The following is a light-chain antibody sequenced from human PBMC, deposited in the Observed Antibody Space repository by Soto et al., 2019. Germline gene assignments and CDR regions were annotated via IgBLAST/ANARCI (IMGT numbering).Light chain of an antibody. V-gene: IGLV8-61*01. CDR2: GTD. CDR1: SGSVSTSDY. Sequence: QAVVTQEPSISVSPGGTVTLTCGLNSGSVSTSDYPSWYQQTPGQAPRTLIYGTDTRSSGVPDRFSGSIVGNQAALTITGAQADDESDYYCVLYMTSGLRVFGGGTKLTVL. CDR3: VLYMTSGLRV. J-gene: IGLJ3*02.